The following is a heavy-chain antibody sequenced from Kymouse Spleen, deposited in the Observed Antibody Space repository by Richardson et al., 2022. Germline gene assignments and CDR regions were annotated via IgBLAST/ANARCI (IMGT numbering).Heavy chain of an antibody. CDR2: IYHSGST. Sequence: QVQLQESGPGLVKPSGTLSLTCAVSGGSISSSNWWSWVRQPPGKGLEWIGEIYHSGSTNYNPSLKSRVTISVDKSKNQFSLKLSSVTAADTAVYYCARDRILYPYYYYYGMDVWGQGTTVTVSS. J-gene: IGHJ6*02. D-gene: IGHD2-8*01. CDR3: ARDRILYPYYYYYGMDV. V-gene: IGHV4-4*02. CDR1: GGSISSSNW.